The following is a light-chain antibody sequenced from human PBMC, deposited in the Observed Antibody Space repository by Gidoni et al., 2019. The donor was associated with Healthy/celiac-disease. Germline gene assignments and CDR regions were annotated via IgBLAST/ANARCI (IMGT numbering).Light chain of an antibody. Sequence: EIVLAHAPGTLSLSPGERATLSYRASQSVSSSYLDWYQQKPGQAPQLLIYGASSRATGIPDRFSGCGSGTDFTLNISRLEPEDFAVYYCQQSGSSPMTFGRGTKVEIK. CDR1: QSVSSSY. CDR3: QQSGSSPMT. V-gene: IGKV3-20*01. CDR2: GAS. J-gene: IGKJ1*01.